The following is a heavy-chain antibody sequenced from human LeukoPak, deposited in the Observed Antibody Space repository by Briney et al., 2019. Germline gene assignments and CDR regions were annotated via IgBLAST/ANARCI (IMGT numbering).Heavy chain of an antibody. Sequence: GGSLRLSCAASGFTFNSYSMNWVRQAPGKGLEFVSYISSSSGAIYYADSVKGRFTISRDNAKNSLYLQMNSLRAEDTAVYYCARSAYYFDSWGQGTLVTVSS. V-gene: IGHV3-48*01. CDR2: ISSSSGAI. CDR1: GFTFNSYS. CDR3: ARSAYYFDS. J-gene: IGHJ4*02.